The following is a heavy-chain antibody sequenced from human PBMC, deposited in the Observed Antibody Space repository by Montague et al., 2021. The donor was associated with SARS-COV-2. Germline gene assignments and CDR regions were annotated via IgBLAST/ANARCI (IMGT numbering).Heavy chain of an antibody. CDR1: GGTFSAHS. J-gene: IGHJ4*02. D-gene: IGHD3-3*01. Sequence: SETLSLTCAVYGGTFSAHSWSWVRQSPGKGLEWIGEINHRGSTTYMSSLKSRVTMSVDTSKNQFSLKLSSVTAADTAIYYCARGGHAGGNSEIWCFSYTSPLDYWGQGTLVTVSS. CDR2: INHRGST. CDR3: ARGGHAGGNSEIWCFSYTSPLDY. V-gene: IGHV4-34*01.